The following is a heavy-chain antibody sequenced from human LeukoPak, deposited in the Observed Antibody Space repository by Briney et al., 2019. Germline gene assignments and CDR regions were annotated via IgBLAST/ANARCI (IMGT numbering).Heavy chain of an antibody. Sequence: GGSLRLSCAATGLTFSSYWMHWFRKAPGKGLVWVSRIKSDGSSTTYADSVKGRFTISRDNAKNTLYLQMNSLRAEDTAVYYCARGGYCSSSTCYEEVYWGQGTLVTVSS. J-gene: IGHJ4*02. CDR2: IKSDGSST. CDR1: GLTFSSYW. CDR3: ARGGYCSSSTCYEEVY. D-gene: IGHD2-2*01. V-gene: IGHV3-74*01.